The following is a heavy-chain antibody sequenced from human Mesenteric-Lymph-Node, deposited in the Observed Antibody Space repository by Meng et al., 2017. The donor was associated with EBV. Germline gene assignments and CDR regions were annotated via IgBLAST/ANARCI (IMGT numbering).Heavy chain of an antibody. V-gene: IGHV4-34*01. Sequence: QVPLQQWGAGLLKPSETLPLTCAVYGGSFSGYYWSWIRQPPGKGLEWIGEINHSGSTNYNPSLKSRVTISVDTSKNQFSLKLSSVTAADTAVYYCARGPNYWYFDLWGRGTLVTVSS. CDR2: INHSGST. CDR1: GGSFSGYY. CDR3: ARGPNYWYFDL. J-gene: IGHJ2*01.